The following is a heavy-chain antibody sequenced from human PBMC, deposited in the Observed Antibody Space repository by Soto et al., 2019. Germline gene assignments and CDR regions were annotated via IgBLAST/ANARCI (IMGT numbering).Heavy chain of an antibody. CDR2: IDPSDSYT. Sequence: GESLKISCKGSGYSFTSYWISWVRQMPGKGLEWMGRIDPSDSYTNYSPSFQGHVTISADKSISTAYLQWSSLKASDTAMYYCARRSSSWYVNYYYGMDVWGQGTTVTVSS. V-gene: IGHV5-10-1*01. D-gene: IGHD6-13*01. CDR1: GYSFTSYW. J-gene: IGHJ6*02. CDR3: ARRSSSWYVNYYYGMDV.